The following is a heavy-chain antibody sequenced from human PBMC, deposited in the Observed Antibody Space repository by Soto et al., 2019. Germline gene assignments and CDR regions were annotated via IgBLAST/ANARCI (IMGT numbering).Heavy chain of an antibody. CDR1: GGTFSSYT. Sequence: SVKVSSKASGGTFSSYTIRWVRQAPGQGLEWMGRIIPILGIANYAQKFQGRVTITADKSTSTAYMELSSLRSEDTAVYYCARDNRGYCSGGSCYAYWFDPWG. D-gene: IGHD2-15*01. J-gene: IGHJ5*02. CDR2: IIPILGIA. CDR3: ARDNRGYCSGGSCYAYWFDP. V-gene: IGHV1-69*04.